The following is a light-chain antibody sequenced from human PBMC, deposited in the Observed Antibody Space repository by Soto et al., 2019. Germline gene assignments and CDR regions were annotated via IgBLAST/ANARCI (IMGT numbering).Light chain of an antibody. CDR2: RNT. CDR1: NSNIGAGYD. CDR3: LSYDSSLRGYV. J-gene: IGLJ1*01. V-gene: IGLV1-40*01. Sequence: QSVRRHPASASGAPGHGATISCGGSNSNIGAGYDSHWYQRLPGSAPKLLIHRNTNRPSGVPDRFSGSKSGASASLAITGLLPEDEADYYCLSYDSSLRGYVFGTGTKATAL.